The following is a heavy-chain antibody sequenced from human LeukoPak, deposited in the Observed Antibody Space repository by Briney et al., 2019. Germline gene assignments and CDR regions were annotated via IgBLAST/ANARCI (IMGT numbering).Heavy chain of an antibody. D-gene: IGHD6-13*01. V-gene: IGHV3-23*01. CDR2: ISGSGGST. CDR3: ARDAGIAAAGFFYYYYHYMDV. Sequence: GGSLRLSCAASGITFSGSGMSWVRQAPGKGLEWVSAISGSGGSTYYADSVKGRFTISRDNAKNSLYLQMNSLRAEDTAVYYCARDAGIAAAGFFYYYYHYMDVWGKGTTVT. J-gene: IGHJ6*03. CDR1: GITFSGSG.